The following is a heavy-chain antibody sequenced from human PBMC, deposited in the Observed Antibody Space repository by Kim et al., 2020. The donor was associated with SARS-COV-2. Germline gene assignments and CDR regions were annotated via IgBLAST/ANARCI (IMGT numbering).Heavy chain of an antibody. J-gene: IGHJ3*02. CDR3: ARDRSEWYHAFYI. CDR2: IYDSGSS. Sequence: SETLSLTCTVSGGSISGYYWSWIRQPPGKGLEWIGYIYDSGSSNYNPSLKSRVTISVDTSKNQFSLKLSSVTAADTAVYYCARDRSEWYHAFYIWGQGT. CDR1: GGSISGYY. D-gene: IGHD6-19*01. V-gene: IGHV4-59*13.